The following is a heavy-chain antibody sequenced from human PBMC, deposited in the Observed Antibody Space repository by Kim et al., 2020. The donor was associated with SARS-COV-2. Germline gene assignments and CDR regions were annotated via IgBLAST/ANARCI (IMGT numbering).Heavy chain of an antibody. CDR3: ARVRGSGSPLRWFDP. V-gene: IGHV4-61*01. D-gene: IGHD3-10*01. CDR2: IYYSGST. J-gene: IGHJ5*02. Sequence: SETLSLTCTVSGGSVSSGSYYWSWIRQPPGKGLEWIGYIYYSGSTNYNPSIKSRVTISVDTSKNQFSLKLSSVTAADTAVYYCARVRGSGSPLRWFDPWGQGTLVTVSS. CDR1: GGSVSSGSYY.